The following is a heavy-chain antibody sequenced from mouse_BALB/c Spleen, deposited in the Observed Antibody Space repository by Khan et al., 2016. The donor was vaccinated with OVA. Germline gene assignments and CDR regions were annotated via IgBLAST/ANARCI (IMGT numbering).Heavy chain of an antibody. J-gene: IGHJ4*01. Sequence: EVELVESGGDLVKPGGSLKLSCAASGFTFSSYGMSWVRQTPDKRLEWVAAISSGGSYTYYPDSLKGRFTISRDNAKNTLYLQMSSLKSEDTTMYYCERPPGYYEASAMDYWGQGTSVTVSS. D-gene: IGHD2-3*01. CDR2: ISSGGSYT. CDR3: ERPPGYYEASAMDY. V-gene: IGHV5-6*01. CDR1: GFTFSSYG.